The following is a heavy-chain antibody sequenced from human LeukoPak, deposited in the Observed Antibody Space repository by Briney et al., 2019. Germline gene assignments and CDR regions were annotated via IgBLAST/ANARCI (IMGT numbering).Heavy chain of an antibody. CDR3: TRQRRELPEFDY. J-gene: IGHJ4*02. Sequence: GGSLKLSCAASGFTFSGSAMHWVRQASGKGLEWVGRIRSKANSYATAYAASVKGRFTTSRDDSKNTAYLQMNSLKTEDTAVYYCTRQRRELPEFDYWGQGTLVTVSS. CDR2: IRSKANSYAT. V-gene: IGHV3-73*01. D-gene: IGHD1-26*01. CDR1: GFTFSGSA.